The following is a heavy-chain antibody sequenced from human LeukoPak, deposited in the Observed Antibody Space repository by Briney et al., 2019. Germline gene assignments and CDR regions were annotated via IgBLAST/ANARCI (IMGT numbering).Heavy chain of an antibody. Sequence: ASVKVSCKASGYTFTGYYMHWVRQAPGQGLEWMGWINPNSGGTNYAQKFLGRVTMTRDTSISTAYMELSRLRSDDTAVYYCARDALHYRLYYYMDVWGKGTTVTVSS. CDR3: ARDALHYRLYYYMDV. V-gene: IGHV1-2*02. CDR1: GYTFTGYY. J-gene: IGHJ6*03. D-gene: IGHD1-26*01. CDR2: INPNSGGT.